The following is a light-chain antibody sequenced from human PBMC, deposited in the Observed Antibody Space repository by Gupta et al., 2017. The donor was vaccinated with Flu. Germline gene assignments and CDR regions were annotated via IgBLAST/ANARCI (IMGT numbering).Light chain of an antibody. CDR2: DAS. CDR3: QQRSNWPLT. J-gene: IGKJ4*01. CDR1: QSVSSS. Sequence: EIVLTQSPATLSLSPGERATLSCRASQSVSSSLAWYQQKSGQPPRLLIYDASNRATGIPARFSGSGSGTDFTLTISSLEPEDFAIYYCQQRSNWPLTFGGGTKVEIK. V-gene: IGKV3-11*01.